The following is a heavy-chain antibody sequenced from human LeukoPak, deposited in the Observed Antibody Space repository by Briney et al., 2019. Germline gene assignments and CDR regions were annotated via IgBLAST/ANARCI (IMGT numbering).Heavy chain of an antibody. CDR3: AKDGGYYYDSSGYYIPFQH. J-gene: IGHJ1*01. Sequence: HPGGSLRLSCAASGFTFSNYAMSWVRQAPAKGLEWVSTMSGSGGSTDYADSVKGRFTISGDNSKNTLYLEMNSLRPEDTAVYYCAKDGGYYYDSSGYYIPFQHWGQGTLVTVSS. D-gene: IGHD3-22*01. CDR2: MSGSGGST. V-gene: IGHV3-23*01. CDR1: GFTFSNYA.